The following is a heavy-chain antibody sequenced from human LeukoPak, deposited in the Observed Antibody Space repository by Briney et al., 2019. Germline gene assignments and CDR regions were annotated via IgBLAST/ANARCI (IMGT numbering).Heavy chain of an antibody. J-gene: IGHJ4*02. V-gene: IGHV1-2*02. D-gene: IGHD3-9*01. CDR3: ARVYYDILTGYYPYDY. CDR1: GYTFTGYY. Sequence: ASVKVSCKASGYTFTGYYMHWVRQAPGQGLEWMGWINPNSGGTNYAQKFQGRVTMTRDTSISTAYMELSRLRSDDTAVYYCARVYYDILTGYYPYDYWGQGTLVTVPS. CDR2: INPNSGGT.